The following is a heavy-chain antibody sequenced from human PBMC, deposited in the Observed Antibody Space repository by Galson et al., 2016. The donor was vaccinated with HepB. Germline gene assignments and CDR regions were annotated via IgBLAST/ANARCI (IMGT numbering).Heavy chain of an antibody. Sequence: SLRLSCAASGFTFSNYGMHWVRQAPGKGLEWVAVMSVDGSNKYYADSVKGRFIISRDNSKNTLYLQMNSLRAEDTAVYYCAGGYYGSGSYYAYWGQGTLVTVSS. CDR2: MSVDGSNK. CDR1: GFTFSNYG. V-gene: IGHV3-30*03. CDR3: AGGYYGSGSYYAY. D-gene: IGHD3-10*01. J-gene: IGHJ4*02.